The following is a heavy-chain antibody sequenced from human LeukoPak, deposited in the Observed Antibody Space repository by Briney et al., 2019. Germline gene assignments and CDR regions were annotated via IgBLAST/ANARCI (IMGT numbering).Heavy chain of an antibody. CDR1: GFTFSSYA. Sequence: GGSVRLSCAASGFTFSSYAMSWVRKAQGKGLEWVSVISGSGGSTYYEDSVKGRSTIFRDNSKNTLYLQMNGLRAEDTAVYYCAKERRSIQVWATTSDYWGQGTLVTVS. D-gene: IGHD3-16*01. J-gene: IGHJ4*02. V-gene: IGHV3-23*01. CDR3: AKERRSIQVWATTSDY. CDR2: ISGSGGST.